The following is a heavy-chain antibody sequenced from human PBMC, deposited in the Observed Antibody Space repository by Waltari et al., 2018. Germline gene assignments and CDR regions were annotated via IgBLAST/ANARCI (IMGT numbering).Heavy chain of an antibody. CDR2: IKHSGST. V-gene: IGHV4-34*01. J-gene: IGHJ4*02. CDR3: ARGAIKSIAARRGLGY. Sequence: QVQLQQWGAGLLKPSETLSLTCAAYGGSFSGYSWSWIRQPPGKGLEWIGEIKHSGSTNYNPSLKSRVTISVDTSKNQFSLKLSSVTAADTAVYYCARGAIKSIAARRGLGYWGQGTLVTVSS. CDR1: GGSFSGYS. D-gene: IGHD6-6*01.